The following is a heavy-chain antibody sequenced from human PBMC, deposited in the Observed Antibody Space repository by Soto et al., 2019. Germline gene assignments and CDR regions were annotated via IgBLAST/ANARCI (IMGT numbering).Heavy chain of an antibody. V-gene: IGHV4-4*02. CDR2: IYHSGST. CDR3: ARDLGIVGATGYFDL. J-gene: IGHJ2*01. CDR1: GGSISSSNW. Sequence: QVQLQESGPGLVKPSGTLSLTCAVSGGSISSSNWWSWVRQPPGKGLEWIGEIYHSGSTNYNPSLKGRVTISVDKSKNQFSLKLSSVTAADTAVYYCARDLGIVGATGYFDLWGRGTLVTVSS. D-gene: IGHD1-26*01.